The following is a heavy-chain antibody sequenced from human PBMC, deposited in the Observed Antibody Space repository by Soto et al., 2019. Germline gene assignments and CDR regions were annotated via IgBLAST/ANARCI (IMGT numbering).Heavy chain of an antibody. CDR1: GDSISSGGHY. Sequence: SETLSLTCTVSGDSISSGGHYWSWILQHPGKRPEWIGYISYSGIAYYNPSLESRFTISVDTSKNQFSLRLTSVTAADTAVFYCAREPAIWGQGTLVTVSS. CDR2: ISYSGIA. CDR3: AREPAI. J-gene: IGHJ4*02. V-gene: IGHV4-31*03.